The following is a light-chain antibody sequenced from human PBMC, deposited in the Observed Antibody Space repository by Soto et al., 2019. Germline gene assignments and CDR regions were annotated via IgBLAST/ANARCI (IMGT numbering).Light chain of an antibody. CDR2: EGN. Sequence: QSALTQPASVSESPGQSISISCGGGRNDIGTYNLVSWYQQHPGKAPKLIIYEGNKRPSGVPDRFSGSKSGTSASPAISGLPSEDEADYYCAAWYDSLSGWVFGGGTKLTVL. J-gene: IGLJ3*02. CDR1: RNDIGTYNL. V-gene: IGLV2-14*02. CDR3: AAWYDSLSGWV.